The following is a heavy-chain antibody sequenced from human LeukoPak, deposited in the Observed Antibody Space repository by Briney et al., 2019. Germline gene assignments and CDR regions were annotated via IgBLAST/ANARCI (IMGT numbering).Heavy chain of an antibody. Sequence: PSETLSLTCSVSADHLRDYYWTWIRQTPEKGLEWIGEMNPSGSTNYNPSLKSRVTISVDTSKNQFSLELSSVTAADTAVYYCARGRQDVTMIVVVMTAVSYYLDVWGKGTTVTVS. CDR2: MNPSGST. CDR3: ARGRQDVTMIVVVMTAVSYYLDV. V-gene: IGHV4-34*01. CDR1: ADHLRDYY. D-gene: IGHD3-22*01. J-gene: IGHJ6*03.